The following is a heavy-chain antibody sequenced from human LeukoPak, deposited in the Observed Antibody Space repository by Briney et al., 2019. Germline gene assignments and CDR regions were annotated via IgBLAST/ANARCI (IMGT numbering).Heavy chain of an antibody. D-gene: IGHD6-13*01. CDR3: AKDMEPIAAALVFD. CDR1: GFTFSSYG. J-gene: IGHJ4*02. CDR2: ISYDGSNK. V-gene: IGHV3-30*18. Sequence: GGSLRLSCAASGFTFSSYGMHWVRQAPGKGLEWVAVISYDGSNKYYADSVKGRFTISRDNSKNTLYLQMNSLRAEDTAVYYCAKDMEPIAAALVFDWGQGTLVTVSS.